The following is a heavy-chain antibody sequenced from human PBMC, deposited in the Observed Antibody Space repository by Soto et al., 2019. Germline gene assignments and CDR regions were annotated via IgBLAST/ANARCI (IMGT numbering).Heavy chain of an antibody. Sequence: QVQLAQSGAEVKNPGASVTVSCKASGYSFSSYGISWVRQAPGQGLEWVGWISVHNGYTKYAAELQGRVTMTTDTPTSTAYMELRSLRSDDSAVYFCARLEHNFGPHVYWGQGTLVTVTA. CDR1: GYSFSSYG. V-gene: IGHV1-18*01. D-gene: IGHD1-1*01. CDR2: ISVHNGYT. CDR3: ARLEHNFGPHVY. J-gene: IGHJ4*02.